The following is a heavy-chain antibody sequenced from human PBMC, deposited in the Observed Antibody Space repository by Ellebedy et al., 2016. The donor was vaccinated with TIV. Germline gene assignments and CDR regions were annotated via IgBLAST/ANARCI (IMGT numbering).Heavy chain of an antibody. CDR2: ISSSSTYI. J-gene: IGHJ4*02. CDR1: GFTFSSSA. Sequence: PGGSLRLSCAASGFTFSSSAMSWVRQAPGKGLEWVSSISSSSTYIYYADSVRGRFTISRDNAKNSMYLQLSSLKAEDTAVYYCARDASNRGDLDYWGQGTLVTVSS. CDR3: ARDASNRGDLDY. D-gene: IGHD3-16*01. V-gene: IGHV3-21*01.